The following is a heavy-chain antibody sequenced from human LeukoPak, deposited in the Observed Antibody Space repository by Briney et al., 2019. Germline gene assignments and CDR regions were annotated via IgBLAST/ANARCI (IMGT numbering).Heavy chain of an antibody. J-gene: IGHJ4*02. CDR3: ARDEPGNYGSGSYFDY. D-gene: IGHD3-10*01. V-gene: IGHV1-2*02. CDR1: GYTFTGYY. CDR2: INPNSGGT. Sequence: ASVKVSCKASGYTFTGYYMHWVRQAPGQGPEWMGWINPNSGGTNYAQKFQGRVTMTRDTSISTAYMELSRLRSDDTAVYYCARDEPGNYGSGSYFDYWGQGTLVTVSS.